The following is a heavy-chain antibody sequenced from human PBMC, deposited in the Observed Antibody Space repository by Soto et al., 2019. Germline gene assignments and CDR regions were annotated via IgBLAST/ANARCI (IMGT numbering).Heavy chain of an antibody. CDR3: ARVQGGYKRPDAFDI. V-gene: IGHV3-7*03. J-gene: IGHJ3*02. D-gene: IGHD5-12*01. Sequence: EVQLVESGGGSVQPGGSLRLSCAASGFTFSSYWMSWVRQAPGKGLEWVANIKQDGSEKYYVDSVKGRFTISRDNAKNSLYLQMNSLRAEDTAVYYCARVQGGYKRPDAFDIWGQGTMVTVSS. CDR2: IKQDGSEK. CDR1: GFTFSSYW.